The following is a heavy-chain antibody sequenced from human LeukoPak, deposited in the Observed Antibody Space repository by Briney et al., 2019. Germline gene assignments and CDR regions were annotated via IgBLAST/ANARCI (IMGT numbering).Heavy chain of an antibody. J-gene: IGHJ5*02. Sequence: SETLSLTCAVYGGSFSGYYWSWIRQPPGKGLEWIGEINPSLKSRVTISVDTSKNQFSLKLSSVTAADTAVYYCAREGDSSSVGWFDPWGQGTLVTVSS. D-gene: IGHD6-13*01. CDR1: GGSFSGYY. CDR2: I. V-gene: IGHV4-34*01. CDR3: AREGDSSSVGWFDP.